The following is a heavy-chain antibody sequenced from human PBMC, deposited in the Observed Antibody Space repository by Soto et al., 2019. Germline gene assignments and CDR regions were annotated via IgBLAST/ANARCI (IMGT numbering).Heavy chain of an antibody. V-gene: IGHV3-23*01. J-gene: IGHJ4*02. Sequence: EVQLLESGGGLVQPGGSLRLSCAASGFTFSSYAMSWVRQAPGKGLEWVSTISGSGGSTYYTDSVKGRFTISRDNSKNTLYLQMNSLRAEDTAVYYCANSKGYGSGPYWGQGTRVTVSS. CDR1: GFTFSSYA. D-gene: IGHD3-10*01. CDR2: ISGSGGST. CDR3: ANSKGYGSGPY.